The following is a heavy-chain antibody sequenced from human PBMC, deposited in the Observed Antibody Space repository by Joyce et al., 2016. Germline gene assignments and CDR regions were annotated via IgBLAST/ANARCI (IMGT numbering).Heavy chain of an antibody. V-gene: IGHV3-23*01. J-gene: IGHJ3*01. CDR2: IGIGVGET. CDR3: AKQEQRFHGDYRGAFDV. CDR1: GFTFSTYA. D-gene: IGHD4-17*01. Sequence: EGHLLESGGGLVQPGGSLRLSCEASGFTFSTYAMSWVRQTQGKGWEWVSAIGIGVGETFDADSVKGRFFITRDNTKNTRYLQLNSLRAEDTARYLCAKQEQRFHGDYRGAFDVWGQGTKVIVSS.